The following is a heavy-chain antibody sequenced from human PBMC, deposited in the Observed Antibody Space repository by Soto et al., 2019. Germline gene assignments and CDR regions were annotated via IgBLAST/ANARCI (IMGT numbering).Heavy chain of an antibody. Sequence: PGGSLRLSCAASGFTFSSYAMSWVRQAPGKGLEWVSAIGGSGGSTYYADSVKGRFTISRDNSKNTLYLQMNSLRAEDTAVYYCAKFGNWNDVLGYFDYWGQGTLVPVSS. CDR3: AKFGNWNDVLGYFDY. CDR2: IGGSGGST. D-gene: IGHD1-1*01. V-gene: IGHV3-23*01. CDR1: GFTFSSYA. J-gene: IGHJ4*02.